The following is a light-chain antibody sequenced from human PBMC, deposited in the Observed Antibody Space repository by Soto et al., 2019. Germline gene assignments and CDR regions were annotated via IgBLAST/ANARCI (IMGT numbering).Light chain of an antibody. CDR3: QQYNPRPPWLT. CDR1: QSVSTN. J-gene: IGKJ4*01. V-gene: IGKV3-15*01. Sequence: EIVMTQSPATLSVSPGERATLSCRASQSVSTNLAWYQQRPGQAPRLLIYGASTRATGIPARFSGSGSGTEFTLTLSSLQSEDFAVYYCQQYNPRPPWLTFGGGTKVEVK. CDR2: GAS.